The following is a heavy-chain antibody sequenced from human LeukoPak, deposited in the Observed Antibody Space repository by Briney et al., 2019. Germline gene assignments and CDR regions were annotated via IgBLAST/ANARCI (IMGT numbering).Heavy chain of an antibody. CDR2: ISGSGGST. D-gene: IGHD4-11*01. CDR3: AKRGAHDYSNGYFDL. V-gene: IGHV3-23*01. Sequence: GGSLRLSCAASGFTFSSYAMSRVRQAPGKGLEWVSAISGSGGSTYYADSVKGRFTISRDNSKNTLYLQMNSLRAEDTAVYYCAKRGAHDYSNGYFDLWGRGTLVTVSS. CDR1: GFTFSSYA. J-gene: IGHJ2*01.